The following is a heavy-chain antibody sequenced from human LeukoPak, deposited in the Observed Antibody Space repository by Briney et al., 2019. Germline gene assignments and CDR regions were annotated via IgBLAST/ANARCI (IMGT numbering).Heavy chain of an antibody. CDR3: ARPRLFKGVFDD. J-gene: IGHJ3*01. D-gene: IGHD2-8*01. Sequence: GGSLRLSCAASGFTFSSYGMDWVRQAPGKGLEWAAVIGYDGSEKHYADSVKGRFSISRDNSKNTLFLQMNSLRVEDTAVYFCARPRLFKGVFDDWGQGTVVTVSS. V-gene: IGHV3-33*01. CDR2: IGYDGSEK. CDR1: GFTFSSYG.